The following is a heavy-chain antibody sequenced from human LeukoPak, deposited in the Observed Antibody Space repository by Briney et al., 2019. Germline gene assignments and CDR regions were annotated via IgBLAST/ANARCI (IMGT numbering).Heavy chain of an antibody. V-gene: IGHV3-74*01. D-gene: IGHD4-23*01. CDR1: GFTFSSYW. J-gene: IGHJ4*02. CDR2: LSSDGSTR. CDR3: ARDRGGGNDY. Sequence: GGSLGLSCAASGFTFSSYWMHWVRQAPGKGLVWVSHLSSDGSTRSYADSVKGRFTISRDNTNNTLYLQMTSLRAKDTAVYYCARDRGGGNDYWGQGTLVTVSS.